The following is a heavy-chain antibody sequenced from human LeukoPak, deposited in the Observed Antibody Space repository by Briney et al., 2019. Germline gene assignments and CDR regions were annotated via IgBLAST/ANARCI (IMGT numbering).Heavy chain of an antibody. CDR1: GFIFSSYG. D-gene: IGHD3-10*01. CDR2: IRHDGSNK. V-gene: IGHV3-30*02. CDR3: ARDHHGTGSYFEY. Sequence: PGGSLRLSCAASGFIFSSYGIHWVRQAPGKGLEWAAFIRHDGSNKYFVDSVEGRFTISRDNSKNTLYLQMNSLRIDDTAVYYCARDHHGTGSYFEYWGRGILVTVSS. J-gene: IGHJ4*01.